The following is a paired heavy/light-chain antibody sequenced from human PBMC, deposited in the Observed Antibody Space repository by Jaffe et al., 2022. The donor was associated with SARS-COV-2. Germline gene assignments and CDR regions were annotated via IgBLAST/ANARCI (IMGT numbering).Heavy chain of an antibody. J-gene: IGHJ3*02. CDR2: IKQDGGEK. CDR3: ARDNWRQEIIDGFDI. V-gene: IGHV3-7*01. CDR1: GFTMSGYW. D-gene: IGHD3-10*01. Sequence: EVQLVESGGGLVQPGGSLRLSCVASGFTMSGYWMSWVRQAPGKGLEWVANIKQDGGEKKYLDSVKGRFTISRDNAKNSVHLQMDSLRAEDTALYYCARDNWRQEIIDGFDIWGRGTMVTVSS.
Light chain of an antibody. J-gene: IGLJ3*02. CDR1: SSSIGAGYS. V-gene: IGLV1-40*01. Sequence: QSVLTQPPSMSGAPGQRVTISCTGSSSSIGAGYSVHWYQQLPGTAPKLLIWRDKNRPSGVPDRFSASTSGTSASLAISGLQAEDEADYYCQSYDRSLSAWVFGGGTKLTVL. CDR2: RDK. CDR3: QSYDRSLSAWV.